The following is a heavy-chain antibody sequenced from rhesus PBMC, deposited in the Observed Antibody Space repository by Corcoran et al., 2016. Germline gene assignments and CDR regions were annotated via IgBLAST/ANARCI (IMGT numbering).Heavy chain of an antibody. D-gene: IGHD6-31*01. J-gene: IGHJ4*01. CDR2: IYWDDDK. V-gene: IGHV2S1*01. Sequence: QVTLKESGPALVKPTQTLTLTCTFSGFSLSTSGMGVGWIRQPPGKALEWLASIYWDDDKYYSTSLKSRHTISKDTSQTQVVLPMTNMDPVDTATYYCARVPPGIAAAVDYWGQGVLVTVSS. CDR1: GFSLSTSGMG. CDR3: ARVPPGIAAAVDY.